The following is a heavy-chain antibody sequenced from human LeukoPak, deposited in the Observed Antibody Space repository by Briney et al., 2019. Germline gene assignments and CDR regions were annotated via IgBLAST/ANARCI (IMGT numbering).Heavy chain of an antibody. CDR3: PRDLADDSWYRFDY. CDR1: GGSISSYY. V-gene: IGHV4-4*07. Sequence: SETLSLTCTVSGGSISSYYWSWIRQPAGKGLEWIGRIYTSGSTNYNPSLKSRVTMSVDTSKNQFSLKLSSVTAADTAVYYCPRDLADDSWYRFDYWGQGTLVTVSS. D-gene: IGHD6-13*01. J-gene: IGHJ4*02. CDR2: IYTSGST.